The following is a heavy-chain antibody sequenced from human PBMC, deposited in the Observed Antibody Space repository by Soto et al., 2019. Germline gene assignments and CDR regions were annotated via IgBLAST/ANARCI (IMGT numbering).Heavy chain of an antibody. Sequence: EVQLVESGGGLVQPGGSLRLSCAASGFTFSNYWMHWVRQAPGKGLVWVSRINPTGSGTSYAESVKGRFSISRDNAKNTLSLQMNSLRGEDTAVYYCARVRNGEYSFDYWGQGTLVTVSS. V-gene: IGHV3-74*01. CDR2: INPTGSGT. J-gene: IGHJ4*02. CDR3: ARVRNGEYSFDY. D-gene: IGHD3-10*01. CDR1: GFTFSNYW.